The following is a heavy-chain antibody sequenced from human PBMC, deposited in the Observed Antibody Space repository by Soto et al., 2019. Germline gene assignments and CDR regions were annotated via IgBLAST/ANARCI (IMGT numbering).Heavy chain of an antibody. Sequence: GGSLRLSCAASGFTFSSYAMSWVRQAPGKGLEWVSAISGSGGSTYYADSVKGRFTISRDNSKKTLYLQMNSLRAEETAVYYCAKSWGRYCSGGSCRDYYYYMDVWGKGTTVTVSS. CDR3: AKSWGRYCSGGSCRDYYYYMDV. J-gene: IGHJ6*03. CDR2: ISGSGGST. D-gene: IGHD2-15*01. V-gene: IGHV3-23*01. CDR1: GFTFSSYA.